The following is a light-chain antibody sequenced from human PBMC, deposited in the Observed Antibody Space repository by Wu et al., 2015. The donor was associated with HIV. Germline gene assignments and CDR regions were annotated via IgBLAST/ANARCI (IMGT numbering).Light chain of an antibody. Sequence: VGDRVTITCRASQSISRLVGXVSAETRESPKLLIYKASSLESGVPSRFSGSGSGTEFTLTISSLQPDDFATYYCQQYNSYSYTFGQGTKLEIK. CDR3: QQYNSYSYT. CDR2: KAS. J-gene: IGKJ2*01. CDR1: QSISRL. V-gene: IGKV1-5*03.